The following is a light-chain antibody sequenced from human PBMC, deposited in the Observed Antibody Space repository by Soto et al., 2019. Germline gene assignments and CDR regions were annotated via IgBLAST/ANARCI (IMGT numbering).Light chain of an antibody. V-gene: IGLV4-69*01. Sequence: QLVLTQSPSASASLGASVKLTCTLSSGHSSYAIAWHQQQPEKGPRYLVKLNSDGSHNKGDGIPLRFSGSSSGAERYLTISSLQSEDEADYYCQTWGTGIQVFGRGTKLTVL. J-gene: IGLJ2*01. CDR2: LNSDGSH. CDR3: QTWGTGIQV. CDR1: SGHSSYA.